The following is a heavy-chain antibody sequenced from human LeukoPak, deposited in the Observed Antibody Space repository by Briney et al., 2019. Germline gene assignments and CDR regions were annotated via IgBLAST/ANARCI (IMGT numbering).Heavy chain of an antibody. CDR2: LSGSGGSS. J-gene: IGHJ6*02. D-gene: IGHD6-13*01. V-gene: IGHV3-23*01. CDR3: AKGPTIAAGVNGMDV. Sequence: GGSLRLSCAASGFTFSSYAMSWVRQAPGKGLEWVSTLSGSGGSSYNADSVKGRFTISRDNSKNTLFLQMNRLRAEDTAIYYCAKGPTIAAGVNGMDVWGQGTTVTVSS. CDR1: GFTFSSYA.